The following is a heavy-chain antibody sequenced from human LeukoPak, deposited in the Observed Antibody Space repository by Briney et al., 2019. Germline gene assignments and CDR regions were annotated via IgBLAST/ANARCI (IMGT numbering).Heavy chain of an antibody. CDR3: AKERAVPGNFDY. CDR2: ISSTGGST. D-gene: IGHD2-2*01. CDR1: GFTFSNYA. Sequence: PGGSLRLSCAASGFTFSNYAMSWVRQAPGKGLEWVSAISSTGGSTFYADSVRGRFTISRDSSKNTVYLQMNSLRAEDTAVYYCAKERAVPGNFDYWGQGTLVTVS. J-gene: IGHJ4*02. V-gene: IGHV3-23*01.